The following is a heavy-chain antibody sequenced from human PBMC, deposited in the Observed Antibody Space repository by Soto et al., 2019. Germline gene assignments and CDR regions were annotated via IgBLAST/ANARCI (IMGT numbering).Heavy chain of an antibody. CDR2: VNPILAMS. CDR3: ETSYGSGISPFDY. Sequence: QVQLVQSGAEVKKPGSSVKVSCKASGDTFSFYTLNWIRQAPGHGFEWVGRVNPILAMSSSAHKFQGRVSMSADNSTGTDYMELRSLRSDDTAVYYCETSYGSGISPFDYWGQGTLVTGSS. V-gene: IGHV1-69*02. CDR1: GDTFSFYT. J-gene: IGHJ4*02. D-gene: IGHD3-10*01.